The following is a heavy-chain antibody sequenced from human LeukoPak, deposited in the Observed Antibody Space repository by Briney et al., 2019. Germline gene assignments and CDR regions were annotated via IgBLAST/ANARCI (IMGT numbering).Heavy chain of an antibody. D-gene: IGHD6-19*01. CDR1: GRSFSGYY. Sequence: SETLSLTCAVYGRSFSGYYWSWIRQPPGKGLEWIGEINHSGSTNYNPSLKSRVTISVDTSKNQFSLKLSSVTAADTAVYYCARGGKAVAGLPADYWGQGTLVTVSS. CDR2: INHSGST. J-gene: IGHJ4*02. CDR3: ARGGKAVAGLPADY. V-gene: IGHV4-34*01.